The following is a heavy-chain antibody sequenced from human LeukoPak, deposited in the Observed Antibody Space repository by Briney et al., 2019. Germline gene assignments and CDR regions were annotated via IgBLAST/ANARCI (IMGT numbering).Heavy chain of an antibody. J-gene: IGHJ4*02. V-gene: IGHV3-7*01. D-gene: IGHD1-26*01. CDR1: GLTFSAYW. CDR3: ARVGKNGWDFDH. CDR2: INEGANVK. Sequence: GGPLRLSCAASGLTFSAYWMTWVRQAPGKGLEWLANINEGANVKFYVDSVKGRFIISRDNTKNSLYLQMSTLRAEDTALYYCARVGKNGWDFDHWGQGTLVTVSS.